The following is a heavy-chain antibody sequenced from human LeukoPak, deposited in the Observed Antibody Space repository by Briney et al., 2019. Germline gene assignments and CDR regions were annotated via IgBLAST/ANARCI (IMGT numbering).Heavy chain of an antibody. CDR3: ARVSYCSGGSCYLGRSYCFDY. CDR1: GYTFTSYG. CDR2: ISAYNGNT. D-gene: IGHD2-15*01. Sequence: ASVKVSCKASGYTFTSYGISWVRQAPGQGLEWMGWISAYNGNTNYAQKLQGRVTMTTDTSTSTAYMELRSLRSDDTAVYYCARVSYCSGGSCYLGRSYCFDYWGQGTLVTVSS. V-gene: IGHV1-18*01. J-gene: IGHJ4*02.